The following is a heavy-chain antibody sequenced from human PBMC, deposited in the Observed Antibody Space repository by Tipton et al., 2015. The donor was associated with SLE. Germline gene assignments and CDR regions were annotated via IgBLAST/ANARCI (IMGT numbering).Heavy chain of an antibody. CDR2: ISSSSSYI. J-gene: IGHJ2*01. D-gene: IGHD2-15*01. V-gene: IGHV3-21*01. CDR1: GFTFGDYA. Sequence: SLRLSCTASGFTFGDYAMSWVRQAPGKGLEWVSSISSSSSYIYYADSVKGRFTISRDNAKNSLYLQMNSLRAEDTAVYYCARSLVDWYFDLWGRGTLVTVSS. CDR3: ARSLVDWYFDL.